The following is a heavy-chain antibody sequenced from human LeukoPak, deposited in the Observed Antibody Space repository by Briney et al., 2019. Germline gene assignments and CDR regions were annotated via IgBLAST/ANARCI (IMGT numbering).Heavy chain of an antibody. CDR3: AKDLCGDCYPYYYAMDV. Sequence: PGGSLRLSCAASGFTFRSYAMNWVRQAPGKGLEWVSGISGSGGKTYFADSVKGRFTISRDNSKNTVYLQVNGLRGEDTAVYYCAKDLCGDCYPYYYAMDVWGQGTTVTVSS. CDR2: ISGSGGKT. D-gene: IGHD2-21*02. J-gene: IGHJ6*02. CDR1: GFTFRSYA. V-gene: IGHV3-23*01.